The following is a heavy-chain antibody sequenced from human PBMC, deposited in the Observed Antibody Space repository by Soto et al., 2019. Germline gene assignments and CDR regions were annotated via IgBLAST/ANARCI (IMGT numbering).Heavy chain of an antibody. J-gene: IGHJ4*02. CDR1: GYTFTSYG. D-gene: IGHD3-16*02. V-gene: IGHV1-18*01. CDR2: ISAYNGNT. Sequence: QVQLVQSGAEVKKPGASVKVSCKASGYTFTSYGISWVRQAPGQGLEWMGWISAYNGNTNYAQKLQGRVTMTTDTSPRTAYMELRSMRSDDTAVYYCARVLYDYIWGSYRYLNFDSWGQGTLVTVSS. CDR3: ARVLYDYIWGSYRYLNFDS.